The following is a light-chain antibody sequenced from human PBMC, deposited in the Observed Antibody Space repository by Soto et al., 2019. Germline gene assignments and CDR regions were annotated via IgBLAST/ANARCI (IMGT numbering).Light chain of an antibody. CDR1: QSVSNY. V-gene: IGKV3-20*01. J-gene: IGKJ1*01. Sequence: EFVLTQSPGTLSLSPGERATLSCRASQSVSNYLAWYQQKPGQAPRLLIYGSSVRATGVPDRFSGSGSGTDFTLTIGGLEPEDFAVYYCQQYGSSGTFGQGTKVDIK. CDR3: QQYGSSGT. CDR2: GSS.